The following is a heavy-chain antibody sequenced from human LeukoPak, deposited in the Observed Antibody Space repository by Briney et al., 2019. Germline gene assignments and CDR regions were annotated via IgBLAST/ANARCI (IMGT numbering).Heavy chain of an antibody. J-gene: IGHJ4*02. CDR3: ARRRSSSSRTNYYFDY. D-gene: IGHD6-6*01. Sequence: SATLSLTGAVSGSSISSGYYWGWGRQPPGRGREGVGSIYHSGSTYYNPSLKSRVTISVDTSKNQFSLKLSSVTAADTAVYYCARRRSSSSRTNYYFDYWGQGTLVTVSS. CDR2: IYHSGST. CDR1: GSSISSGYY. V-gene: IGHV4-38-2*01.